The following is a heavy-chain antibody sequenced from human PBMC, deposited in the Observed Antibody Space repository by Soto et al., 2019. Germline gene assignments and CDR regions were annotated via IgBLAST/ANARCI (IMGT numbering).Heavy chain of an antibody. CDR3: ARVPRTDSGYYFDDAFDI. CDR1: EFTFSNYV. CDR2: ISGSGGVST. V-gene: IGHV3-23*01. J-gene: IGHJ3*02. D-gene: IGHD3-22*01. Sequence: EVQLLESGGGLVQPGGSLRLSCAASEFTFSNYVMSWVRQAPGKGLEWVSAISGSGGVSTYYADSVKGRFTISRDNSKNTLYLQMNSLRAEDTAVYYCARVPRTDSGYYFDDAFDIWGQGTMVTVSS.